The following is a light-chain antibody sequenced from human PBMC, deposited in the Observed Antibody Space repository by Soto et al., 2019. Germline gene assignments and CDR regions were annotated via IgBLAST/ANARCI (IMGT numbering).Light chain of an antibody. V-gene: IGKV4-1*01. Sequence: DIVMTQSPDSLAVSLGERATINCKSSQSVLYTSDNKNYLAWYQQKPGQPPKLLIYWASTRESGVPDRFSASGSGTDFTLTISSLQAEDVAVYYCQQHSSTPITFGQGTRLEIK. J-gene: IGKJ5*01. CDR1: QSVLYTSDNKNY. CDR2: WAS. CDR3: QQHSSTPIT.